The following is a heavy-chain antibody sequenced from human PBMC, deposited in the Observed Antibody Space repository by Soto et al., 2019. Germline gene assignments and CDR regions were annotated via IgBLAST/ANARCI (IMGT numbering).Heavy chain of an antibody. CDR3: AAGDYSLPDY. Sequence: QVQLVESGGGVVQPGRSLRLSCVASGFTFSSYGMHWVRQAPGKGLEWVAVIWYDGSNKYYADSVKGRFTISRDNSKNTLYLQMNSLRAEDTAVYYCAAGDYSLPDYWGQGTLVTVSS. V-gene: IGHV3-33*01. J-gene: IGHJ4*02. CDR1: GFTFSSYG. D-gene: IGHD4-17*01. CDR2: IWYDGSNK.